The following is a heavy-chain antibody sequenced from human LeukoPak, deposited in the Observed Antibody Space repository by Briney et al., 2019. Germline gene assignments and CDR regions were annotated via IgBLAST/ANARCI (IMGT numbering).Heavy chain of an antibody. Sequence: SETLSLTYTVSGGSISSYYWSWIRQPPGKGLEWIGYIYYSGSTNYNPSLKSRVTISVDTSKNQFSLKLSSVTAADTAVYYCARRRDGHPAAAFDIWGQGTMVTVSS. CDR1: GGSISSYY. D-gene: IGHD5-24*01. V-gene: IGHV4-59*08. CDR2: IYYSGST. CDR3: ARRRDGHPAAAFDI. J-gene: IGHJ3*02.